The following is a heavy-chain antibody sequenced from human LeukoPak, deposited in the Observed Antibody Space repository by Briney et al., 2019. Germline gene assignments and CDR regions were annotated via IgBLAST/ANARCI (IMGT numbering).Heavy chain of an antibody. V-gene: IGHV4-59*05. CDR2: IYYSGST. J-gene: IGHJ4*02. CDR1: GGSISSYY. CDR3: ARADTAMNYFDY. Sequence: SETLSLTCAVSGGSISSYYWSWIRQPPGKGLEWIGSIYYSGSTYYNPSLKSRVTISVDTSKNQFSLKLSSVTAADTAVYYCARADTAMNYFDYWGQGTLVTVSS. D-gene: IGHD5-18*01.